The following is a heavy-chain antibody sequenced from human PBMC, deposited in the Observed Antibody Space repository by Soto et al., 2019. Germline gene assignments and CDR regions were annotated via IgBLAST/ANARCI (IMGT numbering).Heavy chain of an antibody. CDR1: RFTFSSYA. CDR3: ARAAAYFYHYYYAMDV. CDR2: ISHDGSEK. J-gene: IGHJ6*02. D-gene: IGHD6-13*01. V-gene: IGHV3-30-3*01. Sequence: QVQLVESGGGVVQPGKSLRLSCAASRFTFSSYAMDWVRQAPGKGLEWVAVISHDGSEKYYGDSVKGRFTISRDNPKNTVYLQMNSLRPEDTAVYYCARAAAYFYHYYYAMDVWGHGTAVTVSS.